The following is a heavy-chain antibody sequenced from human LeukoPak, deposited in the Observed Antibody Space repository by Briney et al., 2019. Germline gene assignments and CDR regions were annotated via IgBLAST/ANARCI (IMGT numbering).Heavy chain of an antibody. V-gene: IGHV4-61*09. D-gene: IGHD3/OR15-3a*01. CDR2: INHSGST. J-gene: IGHJ4*02. Sequence: SSETLSLTCTVSGGSISSGSYYWSWIRQPAGKGLEWIGEINHSGSTNYNPSLKSRVTISVDTSKNQISLRLTSVTATDTAVYYCARQTGSGLFILPGGQGTLVTVSS. CDR1: GGSISSGSYY. CDR3: ARQTGSGLFILP.